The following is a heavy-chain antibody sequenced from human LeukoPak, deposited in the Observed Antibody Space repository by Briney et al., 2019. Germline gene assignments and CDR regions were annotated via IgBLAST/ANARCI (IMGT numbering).Heavy chain of an antibody. CDR2: VSYTGRT. CDR3: ARNGIAAAGLYYYYYYMDV. Sequence: SETLSLTCTVSGGSLSGHYWSWIRQPPGKRLEWIGYVSYTGRTKYNPSLQSRVTISIDTSKSQFSLKLSSVTAADTAVYYCARNGIAAAGLYYYYYYMDVWGKGTTVTVSS. V-gene: IGHV4-59*11. J-gene: IGHJ6*03. D-gene: IGHD6-13*01. CDR1: GGSLSGHY.